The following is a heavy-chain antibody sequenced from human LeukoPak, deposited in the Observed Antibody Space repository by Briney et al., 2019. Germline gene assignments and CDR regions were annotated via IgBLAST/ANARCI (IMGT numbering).Heavy chain of an antibody. J-gene: IGHJ5*02. V-gene: IGHV3-23*01. CDR3: AKAKTLGYSSGWYGFWFDP. D-gene: IGHD6-19*01. Sequence: TGGSLRLSCAASGFTFSSYAMSWVRQAPGKGLEWGSAISGSGGSTYYADSVKGRLTISRDNSKNTLYLQMNSLRAEDTAVYYCAKAKTLGYSSGWYGFWFDPWGQGTLVTVSS. CDR1: GFTFSSYA. CDR2: ISGSGGST.